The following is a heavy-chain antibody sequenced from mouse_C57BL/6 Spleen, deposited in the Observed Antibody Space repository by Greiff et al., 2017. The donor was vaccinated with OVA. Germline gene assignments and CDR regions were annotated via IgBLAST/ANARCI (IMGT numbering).Heavy chain of an antibody. D-gene: IGHD1-1*01. V-gene: IGHV1-62-2*01. CDR2: FYPGSGSI. J-gene: IGHJ2*01. CDR3: ARHEASPHYYGSSFYYFDY. CDR1: GYTFTEYT. Sequence: VQLQQSGAELVKPGASVKLSCKASGYTFTEYTIHWVKQRSGQGLEWIGWFYPGSGSIKYNEKFKDKATLTADKSSSTVYMELSSLTSEDAAVYFCARHEASPHYYGSSFYYFDYWGQGTTLTVAS.